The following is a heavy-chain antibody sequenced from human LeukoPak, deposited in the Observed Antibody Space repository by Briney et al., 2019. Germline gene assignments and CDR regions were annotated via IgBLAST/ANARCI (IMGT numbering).Heavy chain of an antibody. CDR1: GFTVSSNY. CDR3: ARKNSNYYYGMDV. CDR2: IYSGGST. D-gene: IGHD1-7*01. Sequence: GGSLGLSYAASGFTVSSNYMSWVRQAPGKGLEWVSVIYSGGSTYYADSVKGRFTISRDNSKNTLYLQMNSLRAEDTAVYYCARKNSNYYYGMDVWGQGTTVTVSS. V-gene: IGHV3-53*01. J-gene: IGHJ6*02.